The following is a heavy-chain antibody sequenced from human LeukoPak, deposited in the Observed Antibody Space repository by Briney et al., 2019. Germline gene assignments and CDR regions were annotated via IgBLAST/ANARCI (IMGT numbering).Heavy chain of an antibody. J-gene: IGHJ4*02. CDR3: ARGHSSGYYEYYFDY. CDR1: GGSLSRYY. Sequence: SETLSLTCTVSGGSLSRYYWSWIRQPAGKGLEWIGRIYTSGSTNYNPSLKSRVTMSVDTSKNQFSLKLSSVTAADTAVYYCARGHSSGYYEYYFDYWGQGTLVTVSS. CDR2: IYTSGST. D-gene: IGHD3-22*01. V-gene: IGHV4-4*07.